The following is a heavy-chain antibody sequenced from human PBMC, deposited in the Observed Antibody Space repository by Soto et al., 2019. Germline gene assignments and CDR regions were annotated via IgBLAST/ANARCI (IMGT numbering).Heavy chain of an antibody. CDR2: IHYSGTT. D-gene: IGHD2-21*02. J-gene: IGHJ5*02. CDR1: GGSIRSSY. Sequence: PSETLSLTCTVSGGSIRSSYWTWIRQPPGKGLEWIAYIHYSGTTNYNPSLKSRVTISEDTSKNELSLKLSSVTAADTAVYYCARAMVVTQNWFDPWGQGTLVTVSS. V-gene: IGHV4-59*08. CDR3: ARAMVVTQNWFDP.